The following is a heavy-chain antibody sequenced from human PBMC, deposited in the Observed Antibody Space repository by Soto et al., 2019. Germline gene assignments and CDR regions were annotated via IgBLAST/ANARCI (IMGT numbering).Heavy chain of an antibody. D-gene: IGHD6-19*01. Sequence: PGGSLRLSCAASGFTFSSYAMHWVRQAPGKGLEWVAVISYDGSNKYYAESVKGRFTNSRDNSKNTLYLQMNSLRAEDTAVYYCATDPPGSSGWYKDYWGQGTLVTVSS. CDR2: ISYDGSNK. CDR3: ATDPPGSSGWYKDY. J-gene: IGHJ4*02. CDR1: GFTFSSYA. V-gene: IGHV3-30-3*01.